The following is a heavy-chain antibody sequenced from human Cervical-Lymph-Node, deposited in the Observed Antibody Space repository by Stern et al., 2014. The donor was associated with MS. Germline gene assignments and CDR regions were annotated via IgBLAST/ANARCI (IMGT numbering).Heavy chain of an antibody. V-gene: IGHV3-11*01. J-gene: IGHJ4*02. D-gene: IGHD2-21*02. CDR1: GFTFSDYH. CDR3: VRASDPLFEY. Sequence: EQLVESGGGSVKPGGSLRLSCAVSGFTFSDYHMHWIRQAPGKGLEWISYMSTTGKTIYYADSVKGRFTISRDNAKNSLYLQMNSLRVEDTAVYYCVRASDPLFEYWGQGTLVTVSS. CDR2: MSTTGKTI.